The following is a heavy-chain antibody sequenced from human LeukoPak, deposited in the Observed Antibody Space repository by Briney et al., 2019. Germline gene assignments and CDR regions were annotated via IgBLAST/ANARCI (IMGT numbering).Heavy chain of an antibody. V-gene: IGHV1-8*01. J-gene: IGHJ4*02. D-gene: IGHD6-6*01. Sequence: GASVKVSCKASGYTFTSYGINWVRQATGQGLEWMGWMNPNSSNTAYAQKFQGRVTMSRDTSISTAYMELSSLRSEDTAVYYCARLPKYSRPLDYWGQGTLVTVSS. CDR1: GYTFTSYG. CDR2: MNPNSSNT. CDR3: ARLPKYSRPLDY.